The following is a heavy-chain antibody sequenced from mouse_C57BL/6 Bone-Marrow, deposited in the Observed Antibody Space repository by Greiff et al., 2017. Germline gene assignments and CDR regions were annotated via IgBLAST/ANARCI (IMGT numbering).Heavy chain of an antibody. CDR1: GYTFTSYW. CDR2: IYPSDSET. J-gene: IGHJ2*01. V-gene: IGHV1-61*01. Sequence: QVQLQQPGAELVRPGSSVKLSCKASGYTFTSYWMDWVKQRPGQGLEWIGNIYPSDSETHYNQKFKDKAKLTVDKSSSTAYMQLSSLTSEDSAVYYCARGGRLVYFDYWGQGTTLTVSS. D-gene: IGHD3-3*01. CDR3: ARGGRLVYFDY.